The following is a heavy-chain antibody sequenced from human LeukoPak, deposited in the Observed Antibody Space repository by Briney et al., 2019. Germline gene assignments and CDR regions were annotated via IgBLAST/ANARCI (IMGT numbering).Heavy chain of an antibody. Sequence: SVKVSCKASGFTFTNSAMQWVRQARGQRLEWIGWIVVGSGNTNYAQKFQERATITRDMSTSTAYMELSSLGSEDTAVYYCAAAGYSGHDYGVDWFDPWGQGTLVTVSS. V-gene: IGHV1-58*02. CDR3: AAAGYSGHDYGVDWFDP. CDR1: GFTFTNSA. D-gene: IGHD5-12*01. CDR2: IVVGSGNT. J-gene: IGHJ5*02.